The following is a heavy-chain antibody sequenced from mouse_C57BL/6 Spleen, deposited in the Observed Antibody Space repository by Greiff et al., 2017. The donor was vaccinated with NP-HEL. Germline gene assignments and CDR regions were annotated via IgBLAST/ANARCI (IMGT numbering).Heavy chain of an antibody. CDR2: IRSKSNNYAT. V-gene: IGHV10-1*01. D-gene: IGHD1-1*01. CDR1: GFSFNTYA. Sequence: EVQGVESGGGLVQPKGSLKLSCAASGFSFNTYAMNWVRQAPGKGLEWVARIRSKSNNYATYYADSVKDRFTIARDDSESMLYLQLNNLKTEDTAMYYCVGDGSSPYYFDDWGQGTTLTVSS. CDR3: VGDGSSPYYFDD. J-gene: IGHJ2*01.